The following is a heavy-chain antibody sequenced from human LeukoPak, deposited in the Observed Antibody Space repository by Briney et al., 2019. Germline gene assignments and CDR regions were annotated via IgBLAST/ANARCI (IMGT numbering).Heavy chain of an antibody. CDR1: GFTFSSYD. J-gene: IGHJ6*02. CDR3: AKSARFCTNDVCYTNYYYGMDV. V-gene: IGHV3-30*18. Sequence: PGRSLKLSCAASGFTFSSYDMHWVRQAPGTRLEWVAVISYDGSNKYYADSVKGRFTISRGNSKNTLSLQMHSLRAEDTAVYYCAKSARFCTNDVCYTNYYYGMDVWGQGTTVTVSS. CDR2: ISYDGSNK. D-gene: IGHD2-8*01.